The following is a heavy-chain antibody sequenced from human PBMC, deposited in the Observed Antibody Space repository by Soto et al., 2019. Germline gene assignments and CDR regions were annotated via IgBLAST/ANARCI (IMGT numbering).Heavy chain of an antibody. J-gene: IGHJ6*02. D-gene: IGHD6-13*01. CDR2: IYYSGST. CDR1: GGSISSYY. V-gene: IGHV4-59*01. Sequence: SETLSLTCTVSGGSISSYYWSWIRQPPGKGLEWIGYIYYSGSTNYNPSLKSRVTISVDTSKNQFSLKLSSVTAADTAVYYCARDQGTSSSWGLNYYYGMDVWGQGTAVTVSS. CDR3: ARDQGTSSSWGLNYYYGMDV.